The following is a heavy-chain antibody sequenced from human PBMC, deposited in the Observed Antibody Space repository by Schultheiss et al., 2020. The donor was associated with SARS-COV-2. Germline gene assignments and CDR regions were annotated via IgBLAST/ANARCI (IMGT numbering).Heavy chain of an antibody. V-gene: IGHV3-21*01. CDR3: ARDDGIAVAGTDYYYGMDV. CDR2: ISSSSSYI. CDR1: GFTFSSYA. D-gene: IGHD6-19*01. Sequence: SCAASGFTFSSYAMSWVRQAPGKGLEWVSSISSSSSYIYYGDSVKGRFTISRDNSKNTLYLQMNSLRAEDTAVYYCARDDGIAVAGTDYYYGMDVWGQGTTVTVSS. J-gene: IGHJ6*02.